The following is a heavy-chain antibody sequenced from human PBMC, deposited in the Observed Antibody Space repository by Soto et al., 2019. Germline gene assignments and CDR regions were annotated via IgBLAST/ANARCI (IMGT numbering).Heavy chain of an antibody. Sequence: EVQLLESGGGLVQPGGSLRLSCAASGFTFSSYAMSWVRQAPGKGLEWVSAISGSGGSTYYADSVKGRFTISRDNSKNTLYLQMNSLRAEDTAVYYCAKVPIAAAEDDYYYGMDVWGQWTTVTVSS. J-gene: IGHJ6*02. CDR1: GFTFSSYA. CDR3: AKVPIAAAEDDYYYGMDV. D-gene: IGHD6-13*01. CDR2: ISGSGGST. V-gene: IGHV3-23*01.